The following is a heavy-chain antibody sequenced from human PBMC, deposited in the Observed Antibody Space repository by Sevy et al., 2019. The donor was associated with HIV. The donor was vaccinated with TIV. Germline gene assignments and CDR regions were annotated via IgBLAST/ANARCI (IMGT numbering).Heavy chain of an antibody. Sequence: SETLSLTCTVSGGSISSSSYYWGWIRQPPGKGLGWIGSIYYSGSTYYNPSLKSRVTISVDTSKNQFSLKLSSVTAADTAVYYCARGSSGWTDYWGQGTLVTVSS. CDR1: GGSISSSSYY. CDR3: ARGSSGWTDY. V-gene: IGHV4-39*01. D-gene: IGHD6-19*01. CDR2: IYYSGST. J-gene: IGHJ4*02.